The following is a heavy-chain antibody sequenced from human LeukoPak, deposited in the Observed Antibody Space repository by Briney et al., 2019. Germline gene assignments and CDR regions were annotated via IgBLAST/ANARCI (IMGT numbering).Heavy chain of an antibody. Sequence: ASVKVSCKASGCTFTGYYLHWVRQAPGQGLEWMGCVNPNSGDTNYAQKFQGSVTMTRDTSISTVYMELSRLRSDDTAVYYCARASGSYWWFDSWGQGTLVTASS. CDR1: GCTFTGYY. D-gene: IGHD1-26*01. V-gene: IGHV1-2*02. J-gene: IGHJ5*01. CDR3: ARASGSYWWFDS. CDR2: VNPNSGDT.